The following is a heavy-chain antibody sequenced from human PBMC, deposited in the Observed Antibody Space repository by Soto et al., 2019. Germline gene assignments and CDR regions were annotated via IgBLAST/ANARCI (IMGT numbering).Heavy chain of an antibody. D-gene: IGHD4-17*01. CDR3: VRDQGDGDFWYFDL. V-gene: IGHV3-33*01. CDR1: GFTFSSYG. CDR2: IWYDGSNK. J-gene: IGHJ2*01. Sequence: QVQLVESGGGVVQPGRSLRLSCAASGFTFSSYGMHWVRQAPGKGLEWVAVIWYDGSNKYYADSVKGRFTISRDNSKNTLYLQMNSLRAEDTAVYYCVRDQGDGDFWYFDLWGRGTLVTVSS.